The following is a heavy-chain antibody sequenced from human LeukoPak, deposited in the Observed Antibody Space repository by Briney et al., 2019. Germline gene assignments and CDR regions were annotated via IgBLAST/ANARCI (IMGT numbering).Heavy chain of an antibody. CDR2: IYSSGNT. D-gene: IGHD1/OR15-1a*01. Sequence: SETLSLTCAVSGGSISSYYWSWIRQPPGKGLEWIAYIYSSGNTNYNPSFKSRVTISVDTSKNQFSLKLTSVAAADTAIYYCARQPSGTAAFDIWGQGTMVIVSS. V-gene: IGHV4-59*08. CDR3: ARQPSGTAAFDI. CDR1: GGSISSYY. J-gene: IGHJ3*02.